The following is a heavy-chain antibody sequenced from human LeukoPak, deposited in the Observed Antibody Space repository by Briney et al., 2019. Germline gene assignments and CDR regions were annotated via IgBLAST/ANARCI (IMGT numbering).Heavy chain of an antibody. J-gene: IGHJ3*02. D-gene: IGHD2-2*03. CDR1: GFTFSSYA. CDR3: ARRVVVGYCSSTSCFDAFDI. V-gene: IGHV3-7*01. Sequence: GGSLRLSCAASGFTFSSYAMSWVRQAPGKGLEWVANIKQDGSEKYYVDSVKGRFTISRDNAKNSLYLQMNSLRAEDTAVYYCARRVVVGYCSSTSCFDAFDIWGQGTMVTVSS. CDR2: IKQDGSEK.